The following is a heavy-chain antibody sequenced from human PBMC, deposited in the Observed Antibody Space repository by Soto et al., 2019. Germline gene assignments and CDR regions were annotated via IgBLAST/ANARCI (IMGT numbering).Heavy chain of an antibody. CDR2: IYYTGST. CDR3: ASTGVVTLGPLVY. V-gene: IGHV4-59*01. Sequence: SETLSLTCTVSGGSISTYYWSLIRQPPGKGLEWIGYIYYTGSTNYNPSLKSRVTISVDRSKNQFSLKLSSVTATDTAVYYWASTGVVTLGPLVYWSQGTLVTVAS. D-gene: IGHD3-3*01. J-gene: IGHJ4*02. CDR1: GGSISTYY.